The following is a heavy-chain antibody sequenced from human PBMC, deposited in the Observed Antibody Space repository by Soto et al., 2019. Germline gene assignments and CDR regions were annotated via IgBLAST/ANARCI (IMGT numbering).Heavy chain of an antibody. CDR1: GGSIISGGYY. Sequence: SETLSLTCTVSGGSIISGGYYWRWIRQHPGKGLEWIGYIYYSGSTYYNPSLKSRVTISVDTSKNQFSLKLSSVTAADTAVYYCARVGGYSYGYDYWGQGTLVTVSS. CDR2: IYYSGST. J-gene: IGHJ4*02. CDR3: ARVGGYSYGYDY. D-gene: IGHD5-18*01. V-gene: IGHV4-31*03.